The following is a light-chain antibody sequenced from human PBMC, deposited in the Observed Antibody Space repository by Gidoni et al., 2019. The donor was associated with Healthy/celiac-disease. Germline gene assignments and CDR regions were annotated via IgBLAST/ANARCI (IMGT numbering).Light chain of an antibody. J-gene: IGKJ1*01. CDR3: QQYDNIPLT. V-gene: IGKV1-33*01. Sequence: DIQMTQSPSSLSASVGDRVTITCQASQGISNYLNWYQQKPGKAPKLLIYDASSLQTGVPSRFSGSGSGTDFTFTISSLQPEDIATYYCQQYDNIPLTFGQGTKVEIK. CDR2: DAS. CDR1: QGISNY.